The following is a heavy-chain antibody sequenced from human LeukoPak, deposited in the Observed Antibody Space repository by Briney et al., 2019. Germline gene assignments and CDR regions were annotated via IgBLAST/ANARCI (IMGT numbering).Heavy chain of an antibody. CDR1: GFTFSTYA. D-gene: IGHD2-15*01. CDR3: ARRYCSGGSCYYGY. CDR2: ITASGANT. J-gene: IGHJ4*02. V-gene: IGHV3-23*01. Sequence: GGSLRLSCAASGFTFSTYAMSWVRQAPGKGLEWVSAITASGANTYYADSVRGRFTISRDNSKNTLYLQMNSLRAEDTAVYYCARRYCSGGSCYYGYWGQGTLVTVSS.